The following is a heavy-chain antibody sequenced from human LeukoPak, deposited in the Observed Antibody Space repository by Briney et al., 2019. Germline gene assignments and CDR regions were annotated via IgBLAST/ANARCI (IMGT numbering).Heavy chain of an antibody. D-gene: IGHD4-11*01. J-gene: IGHJ5*02. V-gene: IGHV4-34*01. Sequence: SETLSLTCAVYGGSFSGYYWSWIRQPPGKGLEWIGEINHSGSTNYNPSLKSRVTISVDTSKNQFSLKLSSVTAADTAVYYCARDSLRQYDWFDPWGQGTLVTVFS. CDR3: ARDSLRQYDWFDP. CDR2: INHSGST. CDR1: GGSFSGYY.